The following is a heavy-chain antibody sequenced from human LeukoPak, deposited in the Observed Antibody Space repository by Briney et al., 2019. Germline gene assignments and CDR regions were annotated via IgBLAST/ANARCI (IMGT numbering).Heavy chain of an antibody. CDR3: ARMNKSGVRNWFDP. V-gene: IGHV1-8*03. D-gene: IGHD2-8*01. CDR1: GYTFINYH. J-gene: IGHJ5*02. Sequence: ASVKVSCEASGYTFINYHINWVRQATGQGLECMGWMNPNSGNTGYAQKFQGRVTITRNTSINTAYMELSSLSSEDTAIYYYARMNKSGVRNWFDPWGQGTLVTVSS. CDR2: MNPNSGNT.